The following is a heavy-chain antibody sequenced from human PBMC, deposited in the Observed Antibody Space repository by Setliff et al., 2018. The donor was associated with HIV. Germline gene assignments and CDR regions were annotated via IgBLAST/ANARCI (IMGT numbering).Heavy chain of an antibody. Sequence: ASVKVSCKASGGTFSSYPISWVRQAPGQGLEWMGWMMPSSGNTGYAQKFQGRLTMTRNTSISTAYMELSGLISEDAAVYYCARVGGLRMDRGVVSDYWGQGTLVTVSS. V-gene: IGHV1-8*02. D-gene: IGHD3-10*01. CDR1: GGTFSSYP. J-gene: IGHJ4*02. CDR3: ARVGGLRMDRGVVSDY. CDR2: MMPSSGNT.